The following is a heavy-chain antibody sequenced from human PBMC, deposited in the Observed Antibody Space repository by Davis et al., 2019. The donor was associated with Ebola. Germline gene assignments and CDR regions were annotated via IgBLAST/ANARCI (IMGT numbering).Heavy chain of an antibody. V-gene: IGHV3-30-3*01. D-gene: IGHD3-3*01. CDR1: GFTFSSYA. CDR3: ARAQLRFLEWLSPLGP. CDR2: ISYDGSNK. Sequence: GESLKISCAASGFTFSSYAMHWVRQAPGKGLEWVAVISYDGSNKYYADSVKGRFTISRDNSKNTLYLQMNSLRAEDTAVYYCARAQLRFLEWLSPLGPWGQGTLVTVSS. J-gene: IGHJ5*02.